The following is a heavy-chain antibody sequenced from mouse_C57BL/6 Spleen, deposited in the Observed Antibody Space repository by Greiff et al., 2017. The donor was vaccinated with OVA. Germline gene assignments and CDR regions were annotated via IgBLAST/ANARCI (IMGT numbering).Heavy chain of an antibody. Sequence: VQLQQSGAELVKPGASVKISCKASGYAFSSYWMNWVKQRPGKGLEWIGQIYPGDGDTNYNGKFKGKATLTADKSSSTAYMQLSSLTSEDSAVYFCAREVYDYDKGGFAYWGQGTLVTVSA. CDR3: AREVYDYDKGGFAY. CDR2: IYPGDGDT. CDR1: GYAFSSYW. J-gene: IGHJ3*01. D-gene: IGHD2-4*01. V-gene: IGHV1-80*01.